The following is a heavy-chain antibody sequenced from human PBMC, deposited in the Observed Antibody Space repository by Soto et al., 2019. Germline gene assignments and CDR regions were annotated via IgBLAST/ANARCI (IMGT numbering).Heavy chain of an antibody. CDR1: GGTFSSYA. CDR3: ARADRRAQPAGFGYYYYGMDG. D-gene: IGHD3-16*01. Sequence: QVQLVQSGAEVKKPGSSVKVSCKASGGTFSSYAISWVRQAPGQGLEWMGGIIPIFGTANYAQKFQGRVTTTPDESTSTPYMELSTLRSEDTAVYYCARADRRAQPAGFGYYYYGMDGWGQGTTVTVS. V-gene: IGHV1-69*01. CDR2: IIPIFGTA. J-gene: IGHJ6*02.